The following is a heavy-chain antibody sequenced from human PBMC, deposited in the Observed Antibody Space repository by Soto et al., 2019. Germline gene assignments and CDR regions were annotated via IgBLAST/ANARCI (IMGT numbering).Heavy chain of an antibody. CDR1: GFTFEDYT. CDR3: ATDQRAAHGMDV. V-gene: IGHV3-43*01. CDR2: ISWDGSSS. Sequence: VQLVESGGLAVQPGGSLRLSCAASGFTFEDYTMHWVRQVPGKGLEWVALISWDGSSSEYAASVKGRFTVSRDNSKDSLYLQLTSLRIEDTALYYCATDQRAAHGMDVWGRGTAVTVSS. J-gene: IGHJ6*02. D-gene: IGHD2-15*01.